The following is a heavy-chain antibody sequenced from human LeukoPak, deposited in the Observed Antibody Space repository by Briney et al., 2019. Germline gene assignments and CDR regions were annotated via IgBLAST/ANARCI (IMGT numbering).Heavy chain of an antibody. V-gene: IGHV3-66*02. CDR3: ARGISSSTCCHFDY. Sequence: PGGSLRLSCAVSGFTVSSNYMTWVRQAPGKGLEWVSLIYSGGSTYSADSVKGRFTLSRENSKNTPSLQMNSLRVEDTAVYYCARGISSSTCCHFDYWGQGTLVTVSS. J-gene: IGHJ4*02. CDR1: GFTVSSNY. CDR2: IYSGGST. D-gene: IGHD2-15*01.